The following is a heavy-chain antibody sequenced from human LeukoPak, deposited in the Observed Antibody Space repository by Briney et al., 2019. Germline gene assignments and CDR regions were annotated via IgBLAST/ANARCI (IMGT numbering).Heavy chain of an antibody. Sequence: ESGPTLVNPTQTLTLTRTFSGFSLSTSGVGVGWIRQPPGKALEWLALIYWNDDKRYSPSLKSRLTITKDTSKNQVVLTMTNMDPVDTATYYCAHRRMLPQMVRGGLPSAYFDYWGQGTLVTVSS. J-gene: IGHJ4*02. V-gene: IGHV2-5*01. CDR2: IYWNDDK. CDR1: GFSLSTSGVG. CDR3: AHRRMLPQMVRGGLPSAYFDY. D-gene: IGHD3-10*01.